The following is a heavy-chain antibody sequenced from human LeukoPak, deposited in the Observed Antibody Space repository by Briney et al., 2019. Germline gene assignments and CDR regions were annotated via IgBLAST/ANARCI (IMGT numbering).Heavy chain of an antibody. Sequence: PGGSLRLSCAASGFTFSSYAMHWVRQAPGKGLEWVAVISYDGSNKYYADSVKGRFTISRDNSKNTLYLQMNSLRAEDTAVYYCARDLARQQLFPYYFDYWGQGTLVTVSS. CDR2: ISYDGSNK. D-gene: IGHD6-13*01. V-gene: IGHV3-30-3*01. J-gene: IGHJ4*02. CDR3: ARDLARQQLFPYYFDY. CDR1: GFTFSSYA.